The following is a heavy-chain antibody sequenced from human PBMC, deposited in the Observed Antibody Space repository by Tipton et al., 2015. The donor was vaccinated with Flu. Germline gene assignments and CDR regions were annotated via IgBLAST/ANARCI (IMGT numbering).Heavy chain of an antibody. D-gene: IGHD2-15*01. CDR1: GGSISTSTYY. J-gene: IGHJ5*02. Sequence: TLSLTCTVSGGSISTSTYYWGWIRQPPGKGLEWIGNIYYSGTTYLSPSLKSRVTISVDTSKNQFSLKLSSVIAADTAVYYCARGWWGHPVRWFDPWGQGSLVTVSS. CDR3: ARGWWGHPVRWFDP. V-gene: IGHV4-39*07. CDR2: IYYSGTT.